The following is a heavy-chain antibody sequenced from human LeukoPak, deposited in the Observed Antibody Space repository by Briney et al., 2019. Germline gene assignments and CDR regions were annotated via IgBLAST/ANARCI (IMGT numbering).Heavy chain of an antibody. Sequence: SQTLSLTCAISGDSVSSNSAAWNWIRQSPSRGLEWLGRTYYRSKWYNDYAVSVKSRITINPDTSKNQFSLQLNSVTPEDTAVYYCARGEIAALHTVGYYYYYMDVWGKGTTVTVSS. J-gene: IGHJ6*03. CDR1: GDSVSSNSAA. CDR2: TYYRSKWYN. CDR3: ARGEIAALHTVGYYYYYMDV. V-gene: IGHV6-1*01. D-gene: IGHD6-6*01.